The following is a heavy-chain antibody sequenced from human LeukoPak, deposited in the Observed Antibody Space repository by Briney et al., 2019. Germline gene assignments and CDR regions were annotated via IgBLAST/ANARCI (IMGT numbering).Heavy chain of an antibody. D-gene: IGHD3-16*02. V-gene: IGHV4-34*01. Sequence: SETLSLICAVYGGSFSGYYWSWIRQPPGKGLEWIGEINHSGSTNYNPSLKSRVTISVDTSKNQFSLKLSSVTAADTAVYYCARRRSLTAPLTFGGVIADWGQGTLVTVSS. CDR1: GGSFSGYY. CDR2: INHSGST. J-gene: IGHJ4*02. CDR3: ARRRSLTAPLTFGGVIAD.